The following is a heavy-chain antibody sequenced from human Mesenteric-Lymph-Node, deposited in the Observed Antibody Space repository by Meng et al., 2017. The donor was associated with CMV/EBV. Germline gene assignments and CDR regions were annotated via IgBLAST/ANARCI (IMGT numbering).Heavy chain of an antibody. Sequence: GGSLSPSCVVFGLTFSSYWMGWVRQVPGKGLEWVANIRLGGSEKYYMDSVKGRFTISRNNAKHSLYLQMNSLRAEDTAVYYCASLVWDFGELLPLKFDYWGQGTLVTVSS. CDR3: ASLVWDFGELLPLKFDY. CDR2: IRLGGSEK. D-gene: IGHD3-10*01. CDR1: GLTFSSYW. J-gene: IGHJ4*03. V-gene: IGHV3-7*01.